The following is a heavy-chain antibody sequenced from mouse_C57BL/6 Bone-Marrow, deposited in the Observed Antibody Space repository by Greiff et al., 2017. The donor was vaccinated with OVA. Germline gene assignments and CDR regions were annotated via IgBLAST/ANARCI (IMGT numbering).Heavy chain of an antibody. J-gene: IGHJ1*03. CDR1: GFTFSDYY. CDR2: INYDGSST. Sequence: EVKLVESEGGLVQPGSSMKLSCTASGFTFSDYYMAWVRQVPEKGLEWVANINYDGSSTYYLDSLKSRFIISRDNAKNILYLQMSSLKSEDTATYYCARGAVVAHWYFDVWGTGTTVTVSS. V-gene: IGHV5-16*01. CDR3: ARGAVVAHWYFDV. D-gene: IGHD1-1*01.